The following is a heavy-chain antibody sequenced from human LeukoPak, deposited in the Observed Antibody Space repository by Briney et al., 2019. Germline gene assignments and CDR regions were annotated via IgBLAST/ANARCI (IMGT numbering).Heavy chain of an antibody. CDR1: GGTFSSYA. D-gene: IGHD1-26*01. CDR3: ARATARGAFDY. Sequence: ASVKVSCKASGGTFSSYAISWVRQAPGQGLEWMGGIIPIFGTENYAQKFQGRVTITADESTSTAYMGLSSLRSEDTAVYYCARATARGAFDYWGQGTLVTVSS. J-gene: IGHJ4*02. CDR2: IIPIFGTE. V-gene: IGHV1-69*13.